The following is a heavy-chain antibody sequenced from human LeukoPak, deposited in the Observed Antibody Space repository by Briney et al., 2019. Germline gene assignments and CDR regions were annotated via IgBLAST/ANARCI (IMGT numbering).Heavy chain of an antibody. Sequence: GESLKISCKGSGFSFTNYWIAWVRQLPGKGLEWMGIIFPGDSETINSPSFQGQVTISADSSISTAYLQWSSLKASDTAIYYCARHQGGFLDYWGQGTLVTVSS. CDR3: ARHQGGFLDY. D-gene: IGHD5-12*01. CDR1: GFSFTNYW. CDR2: IFPGDSET. V-gene: IGHV5-51*01. J-gene: IGHJ4*02.